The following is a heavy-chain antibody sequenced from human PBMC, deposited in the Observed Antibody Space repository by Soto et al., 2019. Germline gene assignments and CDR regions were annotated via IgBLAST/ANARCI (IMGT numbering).Heavy chain of an antibody. CDR3: ARMIVGARAPPVY. J-gene: IGHJ4*02. V-gene: IGHV1-2*02. CDR2: INPNSGGT. CDR1: GYTFTGYY. D-gene: IGHD1-26*01. Sequence: ASVKVSCKASGYTFTGYYMHWVRQAPGQGLEWMGWINPNSGGTNYAQKFQGRVTMTRDTSISTAYMELSRLRSDDTAVYYCARMIVGARAPPVYRGPGTLVTVSS.